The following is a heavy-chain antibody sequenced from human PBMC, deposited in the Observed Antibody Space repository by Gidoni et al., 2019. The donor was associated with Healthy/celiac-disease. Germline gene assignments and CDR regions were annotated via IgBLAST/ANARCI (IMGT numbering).Heavy chain of an antibody. V-gene: IGHV3-48*02. D-gene: IGHD6-19*01. CDR3: ARDILPGIAVAGTVSGMDV. J-gene: IGHJ6*02. CDR2: ISSSSSTI. CDR1: GFTFSSYS. Sequence: EVQLVESGGGLVQPGGSLRLSCAASGFTFSSYSMNWVRQAPGKGLEWVSYISSSSSTIYYADSVKGRFTISRDNAKNSLYLQMNSLRDEDTAVYYCARDILPGIAVAGTVSGMDVWGQGTTVTVSS.